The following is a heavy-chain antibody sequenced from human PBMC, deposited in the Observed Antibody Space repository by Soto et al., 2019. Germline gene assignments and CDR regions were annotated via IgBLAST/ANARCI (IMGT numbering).Heavy chain of an antibody. V-gene: IGHV3-9*01. J-gene: IGHJ4*02. CDR1: GIALDEYA. D-gene: IGHD6-25*01. Sequence: PGGSLRLSCAGSGIALDEYAMHWVRQAPGRGPEWVSGISSRSGSKAYANSVKGRFTISRDNAKNSLYLQMTSLRTEDTALYYCAKAGLIAAPPDFWGQGTLVTVSS. CDR3: AKAGLIAAPPDF. CDR2: ISSRSGSK.